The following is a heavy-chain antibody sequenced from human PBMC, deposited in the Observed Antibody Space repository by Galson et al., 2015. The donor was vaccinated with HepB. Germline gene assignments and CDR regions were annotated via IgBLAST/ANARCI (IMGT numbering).Heavy chain of an antibody. CDR1: DGSISNHY. CDR2: IYYSGIT. D-gene: IGHD1-14*01. V-gene: IGHV4-59*03. CDR3: ARRTPRGMDV. Sequence: LSLTCTISDGSISNHYWTWIRQPPGKGLELIGYIYYSGITNYNPSLKSRGTISLDTSKNQVYLKLRSVTAADTALYFCARRTPRGMDVWGQGDSGHRLL. J-gene: IGHJ6*02.